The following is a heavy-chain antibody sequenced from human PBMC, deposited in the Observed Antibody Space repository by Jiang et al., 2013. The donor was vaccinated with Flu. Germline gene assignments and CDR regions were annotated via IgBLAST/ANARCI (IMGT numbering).Heavy chain of an antibody. CDR2: IYYSRST. V-gene: IGHV4-59*01. CDR1: GGSISSYY. J-gene: IGHJ3*02. D-gene: IGHD6-19*01. CDR3: ARDVNLVAGAFDI. Sequence: PGLVKPSETLSLTCTVSGGSISSYYWSWIRQPPGKGLEWIGYIYYSRSTNYNPSLKSRVTISVDTSKNQFSLKLSSVTAADTAVYYCARDVNLVAGAFDIWGQGTMVTVSS.